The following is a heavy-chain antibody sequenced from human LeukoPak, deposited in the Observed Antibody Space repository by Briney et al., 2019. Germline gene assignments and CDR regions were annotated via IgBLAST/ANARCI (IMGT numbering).Heavy chain of an antibody. CDR3: ARRGGIIRGVASYYYMDV. V-gene: IGHV4-39*01. CDR1: GGSISSSNYY. D-gene: IGHD3-10*01. J-gene: IGHJ6*03. Sequence: SETLSLTCTVSGGSISSSNYYWGWIRQPPGKGLEWIGSIYYSGSTYYSPSLKSRVTISVDTSKNQFSLNLSSVTAADTAAYYCARRGGIIRGVASYYYMDVWGKGTTVTISS. CDR2: IYYSGST.